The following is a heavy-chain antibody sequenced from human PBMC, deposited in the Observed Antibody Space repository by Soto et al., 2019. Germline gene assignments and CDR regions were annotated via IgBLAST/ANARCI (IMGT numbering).Heavy chain of an antibody. CDR2: INPMLNST. CDR3: ARQIFAVDY. Sequence: QVQLVQAGAEVKKPGSSVKVSCEAPVGTFDHAAITWVRQAHGQGLEWVGGINPMLNSTHYAQKVQGRVTITADAVTSTAFMELRGLTADDSAVYYCARQIFAVDYWGQGTLFVVSA. J-gene: IGHJ4*02. CDR1: VGTFDHAA. D-gene: IGHD3-9*01. V-gene: IGHV1-69*01.